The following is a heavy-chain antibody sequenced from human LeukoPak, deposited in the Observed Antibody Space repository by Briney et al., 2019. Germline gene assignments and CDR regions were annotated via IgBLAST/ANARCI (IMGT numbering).Heavy chain of an antibody. Sequence: SETLSLTFTVSGGSISYDYWSWIRQSPGKRLEWIGYIHYSGATNYSPSLKSRVTISVDTSKNQFSLKLSSVTAADTALYYCATLRGASTAVFDSWGQGALVTVSS. V-gene: IGHV4-59*08. CDR1: GGSISYDY. CDR3: ATLRGASTAVFDS. D-gene: IGHD2-21*02. CDR2: IHYSGAT. J-gene: IGHJ4*02.